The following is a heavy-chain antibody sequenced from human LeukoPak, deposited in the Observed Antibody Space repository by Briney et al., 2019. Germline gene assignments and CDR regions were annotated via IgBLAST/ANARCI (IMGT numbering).Heavy chain of an antibody. Sequence: GASVKVSCKVSGYSLTESAMHWVRQAPGKGLEWMGGFDPEDDEIIYAQTFQGRVTMTEDTSTDTAYMELSSLRSEDTAVYYCATISDRSGYSLYWGQGTLVTVSS. D-gene: IGHD3-22*01. CDR1: GYSLTESA. J-gene: IGHJ4*02. CDR2: FDPEDDEI. V-gene: IGHV1-24*01. CDR3: ATISDRSGYSLY.